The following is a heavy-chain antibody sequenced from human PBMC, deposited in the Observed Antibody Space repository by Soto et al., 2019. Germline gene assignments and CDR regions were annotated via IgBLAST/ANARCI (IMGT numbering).Heavy chain of an antibody. J-gene: IGHJ4*02. Sequence: QLQDSGPGLVKPSETLSLTCTVSHSSITSGDYFWAWIRQPPGKGLEFIGSVHSSGGTYYSPSLKSRASISIDKSRNQFSLKLTSVNAGDTAVYFCASVVVGATRQTGSDHWGQGTLVTVS. CDR2: VHSSGGT. D-gene: IGHD2-15*01. CDR1: HSSITSGDYF. CDR3: ASVVVGATRQTGSDH. V-gene: IGHV4-39*01.